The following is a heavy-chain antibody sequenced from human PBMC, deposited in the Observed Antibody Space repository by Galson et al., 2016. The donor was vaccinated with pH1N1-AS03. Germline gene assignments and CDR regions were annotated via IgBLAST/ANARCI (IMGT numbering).Heavy chain of an antibody. CDR2: ISYDGSDK. Sequence: SLRLSCAASGITFSSYAMHWVRQAPGKGLEWVAVISYDGSDKYYADSVKGRFTISRDNSKNSLYLQMNSLRAEDTAVYFCARDRYGGNFGMDVWGQGTTVTVSS. CDR3: ARDRYGGNFGMDV. CDR1: GITFSSYA. J-gene: IGHJ6*02. V-gene: IGHV3-30*04. D-gene: IGHD1-14*01.